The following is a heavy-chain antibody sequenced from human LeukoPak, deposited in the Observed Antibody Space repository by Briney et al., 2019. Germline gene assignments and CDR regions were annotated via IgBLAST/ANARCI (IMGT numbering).Heavy chain of an antibody. V-gene: IGHV3-21*01. CDR1: GFTFSSYS. CDR3: ARDRSDFSLLYHYFYMDV. D-gene: IGHD3-3*01. J-gene: IGHJ6*03. CDR2: ISSSSSYI. Sequence: GGSLRLSCAASGFTFSSYSMNWVRQAPGKGLEWVSSISSSSSYIYYADSVKGRFTISRDNAKNSLYLQMNSLRDEDTAIYYCARDRSDFSLLYHYFYMDVWGKGTTVTVSS.